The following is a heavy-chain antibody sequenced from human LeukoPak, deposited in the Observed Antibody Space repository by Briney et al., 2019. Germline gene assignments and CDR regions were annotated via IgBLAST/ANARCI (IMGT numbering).Heavy chain of an antibody. D-gene: IGHD4-23*01. CDR1: GFTFSDYY. CDR3: ARDYYGGNSEVISWYFDL. Sequence: GGSLRLSCVASGFTFSDYYMSWIRQAPGKGLEWVSYISFSGSPTQYADSVKGRFTISRDNARNSLYLQMNSLRAEDTAVYYCARDYYGGNSEVISWYFDLWGRGTLVSVSS. V-gene: IGHV3-11*04. CDR2: ISFSGSPT. J-gene: IGHJ2*01.